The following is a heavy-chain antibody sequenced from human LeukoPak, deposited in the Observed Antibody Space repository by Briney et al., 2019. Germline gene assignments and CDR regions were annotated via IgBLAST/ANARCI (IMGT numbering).Heavy chain of an antibody. J-gene: IGHJ4*02. CDR2: ISYDGGNI. Sequence: PGGSLRLSCAPSGFKFDTYAMHWVRQAPGKGLEWVALISYDGGNIYYGDSVRGRFTISRDNDNNMLYLQMNSLRPEHTAVYYCARDPPFGNGWSQNFFDYWGQGTLVIVSS. V-gene: IGHV3-30*04. CDR1: GFKFDTYA. CDR3: ARDPPFGNGWSQNFFDY. D-gene: IGHD6-19*01.